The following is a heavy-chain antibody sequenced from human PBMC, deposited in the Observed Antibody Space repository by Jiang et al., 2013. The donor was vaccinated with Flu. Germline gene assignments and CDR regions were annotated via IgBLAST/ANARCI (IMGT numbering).Heavy chain of an antibody. V-gene: IGHV4-59*08. D-gene: IGHD6-19*01. CDR2: IYYSGST. CDR3: ARHGRQWLVFGGGMDV. CDR1: GGSISSYY. Sequence: GLVKPSETLSLTCTVSGGSISSYYWSWIRQPPGKGLEWIGYIYYSGSTNYNPSLKSRVTISVDTSKNQFSLKLSSVTAADTAVYYCARHGRQWLVFGGGMDVWGQGTTVTVSS. J-gene: IGHJ6*02.